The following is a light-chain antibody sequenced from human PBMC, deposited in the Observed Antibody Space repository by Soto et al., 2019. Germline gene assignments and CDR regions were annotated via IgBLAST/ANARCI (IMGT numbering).Light chain of an antibody. CDR2: VAS. CDR3: QQYGSSVFT. CDR1: QSVSSSY. J-gene: IGKJ3*01. Sequence: EIVLTQSPRTLSLSPGETATLSCRASQSVSSSYLAWYQQKPGQAPRLLIYVASSRATGIPDRFSGSGSGTDFTLTISGLEPEDFAVYYCQQYGSSVFTFGPGPKVDIK. V-gene: IGKV3-20*01.